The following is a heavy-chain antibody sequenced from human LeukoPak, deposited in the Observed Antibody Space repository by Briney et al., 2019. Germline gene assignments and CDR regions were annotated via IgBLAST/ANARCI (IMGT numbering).Heavy chain of an antibody. J-gene: IGHJ4*02. V-gene: IGHV3-7*01. D-gene: IGHD1-1*01. CDR3: VTDGDKWNDFEY. CDR2: ISKDGNEI. Sequence: GGSLRLSCAASGLSLSNFWMHWVRQAPGKGLEGVAIISKDGNEIKYVDSVKGRFTLSRDNAKNSVYLQMNSLRTEDTALYYCVTDGDKWNDFEYWGQGTLVTVSS. CDR1: GLSLSNFW.